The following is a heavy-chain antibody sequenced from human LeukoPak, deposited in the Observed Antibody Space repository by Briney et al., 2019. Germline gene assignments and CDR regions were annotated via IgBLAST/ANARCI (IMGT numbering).Heavy chain of an antibody. Sequence: ASVKVSCKASGYTFSNDYMHWVRQAPGQGLEWMGWINTNTGNPTYAQGFTGRFVFSLDTSVSTAYLQISSLKAEDTAVYYCARGPAGAYWGQGTLVTVSS. V-gene: IGHV7-4-1*02. D-gene: IGHD3-10*01. CDR2: INTNTGNP. CDR1: GYTFSNDY. J-gene: IGHJ4*02. CDR3: ARGPAGAY.